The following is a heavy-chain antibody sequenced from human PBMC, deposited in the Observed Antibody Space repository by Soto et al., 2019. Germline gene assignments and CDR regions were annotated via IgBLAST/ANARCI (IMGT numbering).Heavy chain of an antibody. J-gene: IGHJ6*02. CDR1: VYTFTSYG. D-gene: IGHD2-2*01. CDR2: ISAYNGNT. Sequence: XSVKVSCKASVYTFTSYGISWVRQAPGQGLEWMGWISAYNGNTNYAQKLQGRVTMTTDTSTSTAYMELRSLRSDDTAVYYCARCGDIVVVPVYGMDLWGQGTTLTVSS. V-gene: IGHV1-18*01. CDR3: ARCGDIVVVPVYGMDL.